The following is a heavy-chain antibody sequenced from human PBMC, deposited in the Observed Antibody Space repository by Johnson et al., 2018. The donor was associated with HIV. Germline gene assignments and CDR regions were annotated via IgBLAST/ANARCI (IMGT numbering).Heavy chain of an antibody. D-gene: IGHD3-22*01. CDR3: VRRFYDSSAFDV. CDR2: VGSGGST. CDR1: GFTVSTYY. V-gene: IGHV3-66*03. J-gene: IGHJ3*01. Sequence: VQLVESGGGLIQPGGSLRLSCAASGFTVSTYYMTWVRQAPGKGLEWVSGIVGSGGSTYFTDSVRGRFTISRDNSRNTLFLQMNSLRAEDTAMYFCVRRFYDSSAFDVWGQGTLVTVSS.